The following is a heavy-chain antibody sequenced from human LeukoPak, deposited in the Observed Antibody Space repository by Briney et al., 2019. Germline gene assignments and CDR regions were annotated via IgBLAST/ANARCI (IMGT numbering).Heavy chain of an antibody. CDR3: ARGTMIVVNSFDY. J-gene: IGHJ4*02. V-gene: IGHV3-7*04. Sequence: PGGSLRLSCAASGFTFSSFWMSWVRQAPGGGREWVANIKQDGSDKYYVDSVEGRFIICRDNAKNSLYLQMNSLRAEDKAVYYCARGTMIVVNSFDYWGQGTLVTVSS. CDR2: IKQDGSDK. CDR1: GFTFSSFW. D-gene: IGHD3-22*01.